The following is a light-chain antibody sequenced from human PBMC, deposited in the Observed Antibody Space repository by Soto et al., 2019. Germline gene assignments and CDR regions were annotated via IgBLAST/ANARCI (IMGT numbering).Light chain of an antibody. CDR1: SSDIGAYNF. CDR2: DVN. CDR3: TSWTTSTTMI. J-gene: IGLJ2*01. Sequence: QSALTQPASVSGSPGKSITISCTGPSSDIGAYNFVSWYQQHPGKAPKLMLYDVNIRPSGVSNRFSGSKSGNTASLTISGLQAEDEADYYCTSWTTSTTMIFGGGTKLTVL. V-gene: IGLV2-14*03.